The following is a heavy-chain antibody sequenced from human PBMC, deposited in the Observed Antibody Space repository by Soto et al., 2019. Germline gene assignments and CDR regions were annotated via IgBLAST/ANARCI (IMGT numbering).Heavy chain of an antibody. CDR3: ARFDYYYYYYGMDV. CDR1: GYTFTSYD. Sequence: QVQLVQSGAEVKKPGASVKVSCKASGYTFTSYDINWVRQATGQGLEWMGWMNPNSGNTGYAQKSQGRVTMTRNTYISTAYVELSSLRSEDTAVYYCARFDYYYYYYGMDVWGQGTTVTVSS. J-gene: IGHJ6*02. CDR2: MNPNSGNT. V-gene: IGHV1-8*01. D-gene: IGHD5-12*01.